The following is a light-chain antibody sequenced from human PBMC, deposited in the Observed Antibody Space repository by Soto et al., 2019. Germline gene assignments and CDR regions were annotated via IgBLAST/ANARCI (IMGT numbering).Light chain of an antibody. CDR3: SSYTGTNTPDGV. V-gene: IGLV2-14*01. Sequence: QSALTQPASVSGSPGQSITISCTGTSSDVGGYNYVSWYQQHPGKAPKLIIYEVTGRPSGVSNRFSGSKSGNTASLTISGLQADDEADYYCSSYTGTNTPDGVFGGGTKLTVL. CDR2: EVT. J-gene: IGLJ3*02. CDR1: SSDVGGYNY.